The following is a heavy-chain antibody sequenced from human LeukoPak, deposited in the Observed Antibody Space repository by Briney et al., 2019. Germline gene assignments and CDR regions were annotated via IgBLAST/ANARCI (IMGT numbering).Heavy chain of an antibody. J-gene: IGHJ6*03. CDR1: GFSLSSSGMG. CDR2: IYWDDDK. D-gene: IGHD2-21*01. V-gene: IGHV2-5*02. Sequence: SGRTLVNPTQTLTLTCSFSGFSLSSSGMGVGWFRQPPGKALEWLALIYWDDDKRYSPSLKSRLTIARDTSKNEVVLTMTNVDPVDTATYYCAHAYCGRSSCHPYFYYNMDVWGKGTTVTVSS. CDR3: AHAYCGRSSCHPYFYYNMDV.